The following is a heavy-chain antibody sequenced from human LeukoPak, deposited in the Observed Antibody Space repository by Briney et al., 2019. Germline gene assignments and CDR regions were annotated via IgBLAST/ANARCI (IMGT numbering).Heavy chain of an antibody. CDR1: GFNFANHA. V-gene: IGHV3-23*01. CDR3: AKDYYDSSGYSHFDY. Sequence: GGPLRLSCAASGFNFANHAMSWVRQTPGKGLEWVSVISGSGGSTYYADSVKGRFTISRDNSKNTLYLQMNSLRAEDTAVYYCAKDYYDSSGYSHFDYWGQGTLVTVSS. CDR2: ISGSGGST. D-gene: IGHD3-22*01. J-gene: IGHJ4*02.